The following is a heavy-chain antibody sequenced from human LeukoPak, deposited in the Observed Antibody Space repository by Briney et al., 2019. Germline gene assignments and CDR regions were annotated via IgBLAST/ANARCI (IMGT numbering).Heavy chain of an antibody. J-gene: IGHJ4*02. CDR2: IIPIFGTA. CDR1: GGTFSSYA. CDR3: ATGGYDILTGYYVQRYFDY. D-gene: IGHD3-9*01. V-gene: IGHV1-69*13. Sequence: ASVKVSCKASGGTFSSYAISWVRQAPGQGLEWMGGIIPIFGTANYAQKFQGRVTITADESTSTAYMELSSLRSEDTAVYYCATGGYDILTGYYVQRYFDYWGQGTLVTVSS.